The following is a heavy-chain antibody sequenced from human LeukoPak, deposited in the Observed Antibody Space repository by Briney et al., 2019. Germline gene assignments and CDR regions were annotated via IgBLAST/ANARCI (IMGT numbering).Heavy chain of an antibody. D-gene: IGHD4-23*01. CDR3: ASLTTVVTRDFQH. CDR2: INPSGGST. V-gene: IGHV1-46*01. CDR1: GYTFTSYY. J-gene: IGHJ1*01. Sequence: GASVKVSCKASGYTFTSYYMHWVRQAPGQGLEWMGIINPSGGSTSYAQKFQGRVTMTRDTSTSTVYMELSSLRSEDTAVYYCASLTTVVTRDFQHWGQGTLVTVSS.